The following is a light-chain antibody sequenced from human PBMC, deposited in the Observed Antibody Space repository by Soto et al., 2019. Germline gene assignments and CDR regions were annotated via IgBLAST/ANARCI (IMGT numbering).Light chain of an antibody. Sequence: EIVLTQSPGTLSLSPGERATLSCRASQSVSSSYLAWYQQKPGQAPRLLIYGASSRATGIPDRFSGSGSGTDFPLTISRLEHEDFAVYYCQQYDSSPLTFGGGTKVEIK. CDR3: QQYDSSPLT. CDR1: QSVSSSY. CDR2: GAS. J-gene: IGKJ4*01. V-gene: IGKV3-20*01.